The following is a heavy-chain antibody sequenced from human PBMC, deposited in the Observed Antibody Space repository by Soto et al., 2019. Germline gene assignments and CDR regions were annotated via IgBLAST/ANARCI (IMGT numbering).Heavy chain of an antibody. Sequence: SETLSLTCAVYGGSFSGYYWSWIRQPPGKGLEWIGEINHSGSTNYNPSLKSRVTISVDTSKNQFSLKLSSVTAADTAVYYCARVRGVGYSSSSALGYFQHWGRGTLVTVSS. CDR2: INHSGST. CDR1: GGSFSGYY. CDR3: ARVRGVGYSSSSALGYFQH. D-gene: IGHD6-6*01. J-gene: IGHJ1*01. V-gene: IGHV4-34*01.